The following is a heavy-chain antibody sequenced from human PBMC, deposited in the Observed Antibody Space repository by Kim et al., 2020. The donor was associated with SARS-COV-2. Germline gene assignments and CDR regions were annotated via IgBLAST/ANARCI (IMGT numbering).Heavy chain of an antibody. D-gene: IGHD5-18*01. J-gene: IGHJ4*02. CDR3: AKDRGYSYGDFDY. V-gene: IGHV3-30*02. Sequence: YYAASVKSRFTISRDNSKNTLYLQMNSLRAEDTAVYYCAKDRGYSYGDFDYWGQGTLVTVSS.